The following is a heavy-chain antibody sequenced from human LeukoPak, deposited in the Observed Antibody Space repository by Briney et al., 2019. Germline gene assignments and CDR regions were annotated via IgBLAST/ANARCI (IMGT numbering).Heavy chain of an antibody. V-gene: IGHV4-34*01. CDR3: ARGQVPAARGYNWFDP. Sequence: SETLSLTCAVYGWSFKDSYWTWVRQPPGKGLEWIGEINARGDTNYNPSLKSRVTISVDSSKNQFSLTLTSMIAADTAIYYCARGQVPAARGYNWFDPWGQGTLVTVSS. D-gene: IGHD2-2*01. J-gene: IGHJ5*02. CDR1: GWSFKDSY. CDR2: INARGDT.